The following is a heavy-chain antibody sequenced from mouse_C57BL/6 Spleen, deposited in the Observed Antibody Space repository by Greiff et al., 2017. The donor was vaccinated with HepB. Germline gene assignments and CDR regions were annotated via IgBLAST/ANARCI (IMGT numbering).Heavy chain of an antibody. J-gene: IGHJ3*01. Sequence: QVQLQQPGAELVKPGASVKLSCKASGYTFTRYWMQWVKQRPGQGLEWIGEIDPSDSYTNYNQKFKGKATLTVDTSYSTAYMQLSSLTSEGAAVYYCARLIAYWGQGTLVTVSA. CDR3: ARLIAY. CDR1: GYTFTRYW. CDR2: IDPSDSYT. V-gene: IGHV1-50*01.